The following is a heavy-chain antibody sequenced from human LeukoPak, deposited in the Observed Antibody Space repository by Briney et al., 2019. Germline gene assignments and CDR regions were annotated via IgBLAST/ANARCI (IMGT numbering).Heavy chain of an antibody. Sequence: ASVKVSCKASGYTFTNFAIHWVRQAHGQRLEWMGGINAGNGNTKYSQKFQGRVTITRDTSASTAYMELSSLRSEDTAVYYCARGPIAAVIHWFDPWGQGTLVTVSS. V-gene: IGHV1-3*01. CDR1: GYTFTNFA. CDR3: ARGPIAAVIHWFDP. D-gene: IGHD6-13*01. J-gene: IGHJ5*02. CDR2: INAGNGNT.